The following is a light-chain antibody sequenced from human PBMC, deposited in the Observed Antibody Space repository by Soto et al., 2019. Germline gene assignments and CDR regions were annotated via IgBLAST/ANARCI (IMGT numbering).Light chain of an antibody. V-gene: IGKV3-11*01. CDR2: DAS. J-gene: IGKJ3*01. Sequence: EIVLTQSPATLSLSPGERATLSCRTSQSISSYLVWYQQKPGQPPRVLIYDASNRATGIPVRFSGSGSGTDFTLTICSLEPEDFAVYYCLQRSNWPLTFGPGTRIDIK. CDR1: QSISSY. CDR3: LQRSNWPLT.